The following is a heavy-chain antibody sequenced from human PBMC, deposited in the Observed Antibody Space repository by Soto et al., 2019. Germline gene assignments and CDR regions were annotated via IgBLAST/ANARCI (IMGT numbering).Heavy chain of an antibody. V-gene: IGHV1-18*01. J-gene: IGHJ4*02. D-gene: IGHD2-15*01. Sequence: ASVKVSCKASGYTFTSYDINWVRQATGQGLEWMGWMNPNNGNTKYAQKVQGRVTMTTDTSTSIAYMELRSLRSDDTAVYYCARDHRYCSGGSCYVVDYWGQGTLVTVSS. CDR3: ARDHRYCSGGSCYVVDY. CDR2: MNPNNGNT. CDR1: GYTFTSYD.